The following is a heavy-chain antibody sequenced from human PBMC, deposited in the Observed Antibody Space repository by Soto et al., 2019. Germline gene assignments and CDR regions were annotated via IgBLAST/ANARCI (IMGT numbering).Heavy chain of an antibody. V-gene: IGHV4-39*01. D-gene: IGHD3-16*02. J-gene: IGHJ4*02. CDR3: ARHGVDYDYVWGSYRSYYFDY. CDR1: GGSISSSSYY. CDR2: IYYSGST. Sequence: PSETLSLTCTVSGGSISSSSYYWGWIRQPPGKGLEWIGSIYYSGSTYYNPSLKSRVTISVDTSKNQFSLKLSSVTAADTAVYYCARHGVDYDYVWGSYRSYYFDYWGQGTLVTVSS.